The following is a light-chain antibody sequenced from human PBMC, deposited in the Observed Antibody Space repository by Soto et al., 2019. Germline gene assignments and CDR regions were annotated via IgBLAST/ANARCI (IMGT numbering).Light chain of an antibody. CDR1: QSISSS. J-gene: IGKJ5*01. CDR2: DAS. CDR3: QQRSNWPPIT. Sequence: EIVLTQSPATLSLSPGERATLSCRASQSISSSLAWYHQKPGQAPRLLIYDASNRATGIPARFSGSGSGTDFTLTISSLEPEDCAVYYGQQRSNWPPITFGQGTRLEIK. V-gene: IGKV3-11*01.